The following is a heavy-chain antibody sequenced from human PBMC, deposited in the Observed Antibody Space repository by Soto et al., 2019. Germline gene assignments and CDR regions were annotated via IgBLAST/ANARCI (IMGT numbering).Heavy chain of an antibody. V-gene: IGHV3-23*01. CDR3: AKGDTIFGVVIPFDY. CDR2: ISGSGGST. Sequence: PGGSLRLSCAASGFTFSSYAMSWARQAPGKGLEWVSAISGSGGSTYYADSVKGRFTISRDNSKNTLYLQMNSLRAEDTAVYYCAKGDTIFGVVIPFDYWGQGTLVTVS. D-gene: IGHD3-3*01. CDR1: GFTFSSYA. J-gene: IGHJ4*02.